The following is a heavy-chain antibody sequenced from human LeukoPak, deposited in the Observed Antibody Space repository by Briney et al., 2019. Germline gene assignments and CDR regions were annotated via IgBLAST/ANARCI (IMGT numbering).Heavy chain of an antibody. CDR3: AVHLPGDYSDR. V-gene: IGHV1-8*01. Sequence: ASVKVSCKASGYAFNIYDINWVRQATGQGLEWMGWMNPDSGNTGFAQKFQGRVTMTRNTSITTAYMELSSLRFEDTAVYYCAVHLPGDYSDRWGQGTLVTVSS. CDR1: GYAFNIYD. CDR2: MNPDSGNT. J-gene: IGHJ5*02. D-gene: IGHD4-17*01.